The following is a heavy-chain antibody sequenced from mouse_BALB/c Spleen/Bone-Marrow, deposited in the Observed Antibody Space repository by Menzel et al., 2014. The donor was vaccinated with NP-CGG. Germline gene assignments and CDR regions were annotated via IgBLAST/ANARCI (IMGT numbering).Heavy chain of an antibody. V-gene: IGHV1-15*01. J-gene: IGHJ4*01. D-gene: IGHD4-1*01. CDR1: GYTFTDYE. CDR2: IDPETGGT. CDR3: TRHWDYAMDY. Sequence: VQLQQSGAELVRPGASVTLSCKASGYTFTDYEMHWVKQTPVHGLEWIGAIDPETGGTAYNQKFKGKATLTADKSSSTAYMELRSLTSEDSAVYYCTRHWDYAMDYWGRGTSVTVSS.